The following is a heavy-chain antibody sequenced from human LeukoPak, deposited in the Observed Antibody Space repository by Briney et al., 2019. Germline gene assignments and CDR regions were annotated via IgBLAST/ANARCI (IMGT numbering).Heavy chain of an antibody. Sequence: GGSLRLSCAASGFTFSSYGMHWVRQAPGKGLEWVAVIWYDGSNKYYADSVKGRFTISRDNSKNTLYLQMNSLRAEDTAVYYCAKDRPRYDFWSGYYTGTFGFDYYYYGMDVWGQGTTVTVSS. V-gene: IGHV3-30*02. J-gene: IGHJ6*02. D-gene: IGHD3-3*01. CDR3: AKDRPRYDFWSGYYTGTFGFDYYYYGMDV. CDR2: IWYDGSNK. CDR1: GFTFSSYG.